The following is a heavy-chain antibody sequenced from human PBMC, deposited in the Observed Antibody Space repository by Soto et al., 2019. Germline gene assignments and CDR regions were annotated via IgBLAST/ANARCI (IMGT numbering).Heavy chain of an antibody. CDR1: GGSISSGGYY. V-gene: IGHV4-31*03. J-gene: IGHJ3*02. CDR3: ARTDGSDRVLLYAFDI. D-gene: IGHD1-26*01. Sequence: QVQLQESGPGLVKPSQTLSLTCTVSGGSISSGGYYWSWIRQHPGKGLEWIGYIYYSGSTYYNPSRKSRVTISVDTSKNQFSLKLSSVTAADTAVYYCARTDGSDRVLLYAFDIWGQGTMVTVSS. CDR2: IYYSGST.